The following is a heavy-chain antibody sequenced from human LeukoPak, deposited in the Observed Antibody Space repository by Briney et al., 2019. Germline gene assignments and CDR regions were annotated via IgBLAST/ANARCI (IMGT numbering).Heavy chain of an antibody. CDR1: GGSISSSSYY. D-gene: IGHD1-26*01. Sequence: SETLSLTCTVSGGSISSSSYYWGWIRQPPGKGLEWIGSIYYSGSTYYNPSLKSRVTISVDTSKNQFSLKLSSVTAADTAVYSCAPVGATRGAFDYWGQGTLVTVSS. J-gene: IGHJ4*02. CDR3: APVGATRGAFDY. V-gene: IGHV4-39*07. CDR2: IYYSGST.